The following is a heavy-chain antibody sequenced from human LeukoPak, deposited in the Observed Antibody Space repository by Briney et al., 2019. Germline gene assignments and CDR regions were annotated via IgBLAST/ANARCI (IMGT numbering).Heavy chain of an antibody. Sequence: SETLSLTCAVYGGSFSGYYWSWIRRPPGKGLEWIGEINHSGSTNYNPSLKSRVTISVDTSKNQFSLKLSSVTAADTAVYYCARGGEYYYDSSGYYYWGQGTLVTVSS. D-gene: IGHD3-22*01. J-gene: IGHJ4*02. CDR2: INHSGST. V-gene: IGHV4-34*01. CDR1: GGSFSGYY. CDR3: ARGGEYYYDSSGYYY.